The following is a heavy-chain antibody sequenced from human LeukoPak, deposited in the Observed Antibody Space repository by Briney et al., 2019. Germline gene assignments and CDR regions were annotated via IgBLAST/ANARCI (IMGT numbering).Heavy chain of an antibody. J-gene: IGHJ4*02. Sequence: GRSLRLSCAASGFTFNNFAMHWVRQAPGKGLEWVAIISHDGSKKDYADSVKGRFTLSRDNSQNTLYVQMNSLGVEDTAVYYCARDNIAYGSGSYLGYWGQGILVIVSS. CDR2: ISHDGSKK. D-gene: IGHD3-10*01. CDR3: ARDNIAYGSGSYLGY. V-gene: IGHV3-30*04. CDR1: GFTFNNFA.